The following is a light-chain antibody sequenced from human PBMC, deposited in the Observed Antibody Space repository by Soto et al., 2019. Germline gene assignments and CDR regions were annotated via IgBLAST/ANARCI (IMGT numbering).Light chain of an antibody. Sequence: QSALTQPPSVSGSPGQSVTISCTGTSSDVGSYNRVSWYQQPPGTAPKPMIYEVSNRPSGVPDRFSGSKSGNTASLTISGLQAEDEADYYCNSYVGSNNYVFGTGTKVTVL. V-gene: IGLV2-18*02. CDR1: SSDVGSYNR. CDR3: NSYVGSNNYV. CDR2: EVS. J-gene: IGLJ1*01.